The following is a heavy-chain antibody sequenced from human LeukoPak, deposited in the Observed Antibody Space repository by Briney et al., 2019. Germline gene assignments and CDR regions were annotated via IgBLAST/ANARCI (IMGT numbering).Heavy chain of an antibody. J-gene: IGHJ4*02. CDR3: ARDLSLAMYD. CDR2: TYHSSQWYN. V-gene: IGHV6-1*01. D-gene: IGHD6-6*01. Sequence: SQSLSLTRAISGDSVSSNSAAWNWIRQSPSRGLEWLGRTYHSSQWYNDYAVSVKSRITINPDTSKNQFSLQLNSVTPEDTAVYYCARDLSLAMYDWGQGTLVTVHS. CDR1: GDSVSSNSAA.